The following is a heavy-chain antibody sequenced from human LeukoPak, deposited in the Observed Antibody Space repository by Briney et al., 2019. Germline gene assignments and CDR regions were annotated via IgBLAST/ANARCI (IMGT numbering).Heavy chain of an antibody. J-gene: IGHJ1*01. Sequence: SETLSLTCAVSGDYISSSSYYWGWVSQSPGTGLEWIGGIYHSGRTYYNPSLKSRVAISIDTSKNQFSLRLRSMTAADTAVFYCARRRYYDSTGYFEWGRGTLVTVSS. CDR3: ARRRYYDSTGYFE. CDR2: IYHSGRT. CDR1: GDYISSSSYY. V-gene: IGHV4-39*01. D-gene: IGHD3-22*01.